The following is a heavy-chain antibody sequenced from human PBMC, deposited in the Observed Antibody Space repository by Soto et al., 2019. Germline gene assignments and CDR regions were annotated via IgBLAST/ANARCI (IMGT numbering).Heavy chain of an antibody. D-gene: IGHD6-19*01. CDR3: ARTTSNIAVAGPEFDY. Sequence: QVTLKESGPVLVKPTETRTLTCNVSGFSLTNTRMAVSWFRQPPGKALEWLAHLFSTDEKSYSPSLTGRLTISKDTSKSQVILSMTNVNPVDTATYYCARTTSNIAVAGPEFDYWGQGIQVTVS. J-gene: IGHJ4*02. V-gene: IGHV2-26*01. CDR2: LFSTDEK. CDR1: GFSLTNTRMA.